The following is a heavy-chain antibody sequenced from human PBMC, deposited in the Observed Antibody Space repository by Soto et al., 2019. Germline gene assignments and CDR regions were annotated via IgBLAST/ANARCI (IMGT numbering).Heavy chain of an antibody. D-gene: IGHD7-27*01. CDR2: IFSNDDK. Sequence: QVTLKESGPVLVKPTETLTLTYAVSGFSLNNARVAVSWIRQPPGRGLEWLAHIFSNDDKSYNSSLKSRLTLSNVTSKSQVVLTMSNVVPVDTATYYCARYSLTFIDNGLDVWGQGTTVTVSS. CDR1: GFSLNNARVA. J-gene: IGHJ6*02. V-gene: IGHV2-26*01. CDR3: ARYSLTFIDNGLDV.